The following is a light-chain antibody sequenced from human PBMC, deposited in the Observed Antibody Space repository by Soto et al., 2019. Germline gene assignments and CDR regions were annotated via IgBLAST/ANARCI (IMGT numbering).Light chain of an antibody. V-gene: IGKV1-12*02. Sequence: DIQMTQSPSSVSASIGDRVTITCRASQIIGSWLAWYQQKPEKAPTLLIYAASSLQSGVPSRFSGSGSGTDFTLTITSLQAEDSATYYCQQANSFPFTFGPGTRVDIK. CDR2: AAS. CDR3: QQANSFPFT. CDR1: QIIGSW. J-gene: IGKJ3*01.